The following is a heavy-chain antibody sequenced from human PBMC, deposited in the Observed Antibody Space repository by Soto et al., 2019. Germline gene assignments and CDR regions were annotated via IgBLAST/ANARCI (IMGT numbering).Heavy chain of an antibody. V-gene: IGHV3-74*01. CDR2: INTDGSYT. Sequence: EVQLVESGGGLVQPGGSLRLSCAASGFTFSRYWMHWVRQAPGKGLVWVSRINTDGSYTGYVDSVEGRFTISRDNAKNTLYLQMTSLRVGDTAVYYCSTFGLEWPRSDWGQGTLVTVSS. J-gene: IGHJ4*02. D-gene: IGHD3-3*01. CDR3: STFGLEWPRSD. CDR1: GFTFSRYW.